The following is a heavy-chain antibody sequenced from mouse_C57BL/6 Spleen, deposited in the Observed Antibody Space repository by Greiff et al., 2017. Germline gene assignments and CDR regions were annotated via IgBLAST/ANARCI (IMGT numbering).Heavy chain of an antibody. CDR3: LREMLLHGRGPYAMDY. J-gene: IGHJ4*01. Sequence: EVQLVESGGGLVQPKGSLKLSCAASGFTFNTYAMHWVRQAPGTGLEWVARIRSKSSNYATYYADSVKDSFPISRADSQSMRYLRMNNLKTEDTAMYNWLREMLLHGRGPYAMDYWGQGTSVTVSS. D-gene: IGHD2-3*01. CDR2: IRSKSSNYAT. CDR1: GFTFNTYA. V-gene: IGHV10-3*01.